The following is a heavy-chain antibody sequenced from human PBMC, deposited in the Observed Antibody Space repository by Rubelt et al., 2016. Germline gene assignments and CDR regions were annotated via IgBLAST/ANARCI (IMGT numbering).Heavy chain of an antibody. D-gene: IGHD2-15*01. Sequence: QKFQGRVTITRDTSASTAYMELSSLRSEDTAVYYCARSLRGYCSGGSCQYFDYWGQGTLVTVSS. CDR3: ARSLRGYCSGGSCQYFDY. J-gene: IGHJ4*02. V-gene: IGHV1-3*01.